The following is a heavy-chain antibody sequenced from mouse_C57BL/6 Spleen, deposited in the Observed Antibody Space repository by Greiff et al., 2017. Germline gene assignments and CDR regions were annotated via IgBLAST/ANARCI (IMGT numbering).Heavy chain of an antibody. Sequence: EVQVVESEGGLVQPGSSMKLSCTASGFTFSDYYMAWVHQVPEKGLEWVANINYDGSSTYYLDSLKSRFIISRDNAKNILYLQMSRLKSEDTATYYCASELSPFDYWGQGTTLTVSS. CDR3: ASELSPFDY. J-gene: IGHJ2*01. V-gene: IGHV5-16*01. CDR1: GFTFSDYY. CDR2: INYDGSST.